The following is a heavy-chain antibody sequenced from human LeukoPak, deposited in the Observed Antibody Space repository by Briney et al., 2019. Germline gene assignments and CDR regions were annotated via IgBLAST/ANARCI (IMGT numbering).Heavy chain of an antibody. D-gene: IGHD3-9*01. V-gene: IGHV1-8*01. CDR1: GYTFTSYD. J-gene: IGHJ4*02. CDR3: ARIRLAIDY. CDR2: MNPNSGNT. Sequence: ASVKVSCKASGYTFTSYDINWVRQVTGQGLEWMGWMNPNSGNTGYAQKFQGRVTMTRDTSISTAYMELSRLRSDDTAVYYCARIRLAIDYWGQGTLVTVSS.